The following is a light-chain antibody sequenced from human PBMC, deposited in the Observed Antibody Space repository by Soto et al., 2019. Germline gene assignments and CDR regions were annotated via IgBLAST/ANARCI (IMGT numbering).Light chain of an antibody. CDR1: QSISSY. CDR2: AAS. Sequence: DIQVTQSPSSLSASVGDRVTITCRASQSISSYLNWYQQKPGKAPKLLIYAASSLQSGVPSRFSGSGSGTDFTLTISSLQPEDFATYYCQQSYSTLRTFGQGGKADI. V-gene: IGKV1-39*01. CDR3: QQSYSTLRT. J-gene: IGKJ1*01.